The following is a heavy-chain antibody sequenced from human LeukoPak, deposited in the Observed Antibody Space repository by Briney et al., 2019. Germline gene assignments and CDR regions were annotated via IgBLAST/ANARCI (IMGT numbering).Heavy chain of an antibody. CDR2: ISAYNGNT. J-gene: IGHJ3*02. D-gene: IGHD2-2*01. V-gene: IGHV1-18*01. CDR3: ARAGLVPAAPVSFDI. CDR1: GYTFTSYG. Sequence: GASVEVSCKASGYTFTSYGISWVRQAPGQGLEWMGWISAYNGNTNYAQKHPGRITMTTDTSTSTAYMELRSLRSDDTAVYYCARAGLVPAAPVSFDIWGQGTMVTVSS.